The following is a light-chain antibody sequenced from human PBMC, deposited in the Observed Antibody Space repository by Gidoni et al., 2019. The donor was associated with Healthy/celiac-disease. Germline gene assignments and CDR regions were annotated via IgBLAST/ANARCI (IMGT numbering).Light chain of an antibody. CDR2: DAS. Sequence: DIQMSQSPSSLSASVGDRVTITCQASQDISNYLNWYQQKPGKAPKLLIDDASNLETGVPSRFSGSGSGTDFTFTISSLQPEDIATYYWQQYDNPLTFGQGTKVEIK. CDR3: QQYDNPLT. CDR1: QDISNY. J-gene: IGKJ1*01. V-gene: IGKV1-33*01.